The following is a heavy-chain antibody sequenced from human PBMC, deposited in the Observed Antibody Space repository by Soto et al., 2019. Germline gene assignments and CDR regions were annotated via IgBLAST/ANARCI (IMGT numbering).Heavy chain of an antibody. V-gene: IGHV1-2*02. CDR2: INPNSGGT. CDR1: GYTFTGYY. J-gene: IGHJ4*02. CDR3: ARLGSLTMVVGGVFWAFDY. Sequence: QVQLVQSGAEVKKPGASVKVSCKASGYTFTGYYMHWVRQAPGQGLEWMGWINPNSGGTNYAQKFQGRVTMTRDTSISTAYMELSRLRSDHTAVYYCARLGSLTMVVGGVFWAFDYWGQVTLVTVSS. D-gene: IGHD2-15*01.